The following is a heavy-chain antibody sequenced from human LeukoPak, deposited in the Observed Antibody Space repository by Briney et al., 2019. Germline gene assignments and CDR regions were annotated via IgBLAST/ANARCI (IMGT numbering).Heavy chain of an antibody. V-gene: IGHV4-39*01. CDR1: GGSISSSRYY. J-gene: IGHJ3*02. CDR3: ASFSQSDAFDI. CDR2: IYYSGST. Sequence: PSETLSLTCTVSGGSISSSRYYWARVRQPPGKGLEWIGNIYYSGSTYSNPSLKSRVTIFVDTSKNQFSLKLSAVTAADTAVYYCASFSQSDAFDIWGQGTVVTVSS.